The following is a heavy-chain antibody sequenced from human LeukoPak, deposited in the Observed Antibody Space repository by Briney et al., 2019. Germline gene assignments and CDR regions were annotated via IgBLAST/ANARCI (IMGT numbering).Heavy chain of an antibody. J-gene: IGHJ4*02. CDR3: AKVRGFGLVPNDY. Sequence: GGSLRLSCAASGFTFTDYAMSWVRQAPGKGLEWVSSISGGAANSWYADSVKGRFTISRDNSKNTLYLQMNSLRAEDTALYYYAKVRGFGLVPNDYWGQGALVTVSS. CDR1: GFTFTDYA. D-gene: IGHD2-2*01. CDR2: ISGGAANS. V-gene: IGHV3-23*01.